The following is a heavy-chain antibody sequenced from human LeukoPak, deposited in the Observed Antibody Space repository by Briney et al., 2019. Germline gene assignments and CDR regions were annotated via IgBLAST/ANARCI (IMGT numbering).Heavy chain of an antibody. J-gene: IGHJ5*02. CDR1: GFTFSNFG. V-gene: IGHV3-33*01. CDR3: ARDRSVLWFDP. D-gene: IGHD3-10*02. CDR2: IWYDGSNK. Sequence: GGSLRLSCVASGFTFSNFGMHWVRQAPGKGLEWVAVIWYDGSNKYYADSVKGRFAISRDDSKNTLYLQMNSLRVEDTAVYYCARDRSVLWFDPWGRGTLVTVSS.